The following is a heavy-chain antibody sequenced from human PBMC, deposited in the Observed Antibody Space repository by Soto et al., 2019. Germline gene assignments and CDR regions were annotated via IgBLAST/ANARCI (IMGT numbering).Heavy chain of an antibody. J-gene: IGHJ5*02. CDR2: INRDGSEK. CDR1: GFTYSSYF. Sequence: GGSLRLSCAASGFTYSSYFMSWVRQSPGKGLEWVAKINRDGSEKYYVDSVRNRFTISRDNDKNSLYLRMNSLRVDDTAVYYCARALSGDNWFDTWGQGTLVTVSS. V-gene: IGHV3-7*03. CDR3: ARALSGDNWFDT.